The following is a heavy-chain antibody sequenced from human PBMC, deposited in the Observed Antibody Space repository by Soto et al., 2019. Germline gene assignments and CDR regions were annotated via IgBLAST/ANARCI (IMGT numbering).Heavy chain of an antibody. CDR2: IIPILGIA. CDR3: ARDQNKWRGNSPYYYYYYGMAV. CDR1: GGTFSSYT. Sequence: SVKVSCKASGGTFSSYTIIWVRQAPGQGLEWMGRIIPILGIANYAQKFQGRVTITADKSTSTAYMELSSLRSEDTAVYYCARDQNKWRGNSPYYYYYYGMAVWGQGTTVTVSS. D-gene: IGHD2-21*02. V-gene: IGHV1-69*04. J-gene: IGHJ6*02.